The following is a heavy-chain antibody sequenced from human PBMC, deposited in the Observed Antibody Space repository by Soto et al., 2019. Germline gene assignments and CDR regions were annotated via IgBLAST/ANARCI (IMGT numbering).Heavy chain of an antibody. CDR1: GFNFSTHG. Sequence: QVQLVESVGGEAQPGRSLRLSCAASGFNFSTHGMHWVCQAPGKGLEWVAVMSYDGVRKYYADSVMGRFTISRDISKNTLYLQMNSLRPEDTAVYYCVKDMEHSLVRGWFDPWGQGTLVIVSS. D-gene: IGHD3-10*01. CDR2: MSYDGVRK. CDR3: VKDMEHSLVRGWFDP. J-gene: IGHJ5*02. V-gene: IGHV3-30*18.